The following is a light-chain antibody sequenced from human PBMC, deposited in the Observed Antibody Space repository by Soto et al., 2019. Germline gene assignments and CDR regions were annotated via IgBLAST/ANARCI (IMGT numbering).Light chain of an antibody. Sequence: QSVLTQPASVSGSPGQSITISCTGTTRDVGGYNFVSWYQHHPGEAPKLMIYEVSNRPSGVSHRFSASKSGNTASLTISGRQAEDEADYYCSSYTTSSTLACVFGTGTKLTVL. V-gene: IGLV2-14*01. J-gene: IGLJ1*01. CDR3: SSYTTSSTLACV. CDR1: TRDVGGYNF. CDR2: EVS.